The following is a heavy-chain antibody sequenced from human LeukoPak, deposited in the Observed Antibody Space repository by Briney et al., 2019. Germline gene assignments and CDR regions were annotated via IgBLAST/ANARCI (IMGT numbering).Heavy chain of an antibody. CDR2: IYYSGST. V-gene: IGHV4-59*01. D-gene: IGHD6-13*01. CDR3: AREKRAAAGRRWFDP. Sequence: SETLSLTCTVSGGSISSYYWSWLRQPPGKGLEWIGYIYYSGSTNYNPSLKSRVTISVDTSKNQFSLKLSSVTAADTAVYYCAREKRAAAGRRWFDPWGQGTLVTVSS. J-gene: IGHJ5*02. CDR1: GGSISSYY.